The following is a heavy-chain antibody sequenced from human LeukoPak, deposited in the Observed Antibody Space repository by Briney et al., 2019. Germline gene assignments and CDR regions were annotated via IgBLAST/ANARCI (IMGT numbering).Heavy chain of an antibody. J-gene: IGHJ4*02. V-gene: IGHV4-59*01. Sequence: SSETLSLTCTVSGGSISSYYWSWIRQPPGKGLEWIGYIYYSGTTNYSPSLKSRVTISVDTSKNQFSLKLSSVTAADTAVYYCARGVYIAAAQYGYWGQGTLVTVSS. CDR1: GGSISSYY. CDR2: IYYSGTT. D-gene: IGHD6-13*01. CDR3: ARGVYIAAAQYGY.